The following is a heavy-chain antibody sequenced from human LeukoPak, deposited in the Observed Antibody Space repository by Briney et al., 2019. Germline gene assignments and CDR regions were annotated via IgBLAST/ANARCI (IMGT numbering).Heavy chain of an antibody. Sequence: GGSLRLSCAASGFTFSSYSMNWVRQAPGKGLEWVSSISSSSSYIYYADSVKGRFTISRDSAKNSLYLQMNSLRAEDTAVYYCARAASSSSIVGDYWGQGTLVTVSS. J-gene: IGHJ4*02. CDR1: GFTFSSYS. CDR2: ISSSSSYI. D-gene: IGHD6-6*01. CDR3: ARAASSSSIVGDY. V-gene: IGHV3-21*01.